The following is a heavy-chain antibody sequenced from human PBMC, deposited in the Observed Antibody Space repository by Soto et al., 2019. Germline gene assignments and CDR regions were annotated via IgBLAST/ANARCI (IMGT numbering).Heavy chain of an antibody. CDR2: ISSSGSTI. Sequence: GGSLRLSCAASGFTFSDYYMSWIRQAPGKGLEWVSYISSSGSTIYYADSVKGRFTISRDNAKNSLYLQMNSLRAEDTAVYYCARDPAKFIVAPMDVWGKGTTVTVSS. CDR1: GFTFSDYY. V-gene: IGHV3-11*01. D-gene: IGHD2-15*01. J-gene: IGHJ6*03. CDR3: ARDPAKFIVAPMDV.